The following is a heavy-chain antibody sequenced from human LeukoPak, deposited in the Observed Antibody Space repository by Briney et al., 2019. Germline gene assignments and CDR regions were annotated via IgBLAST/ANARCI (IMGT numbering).Heavy chain of an antibody. Sequence: YWIGWVRQMPGKGLEWIGYIYYSGSTYYNPSLKSRVTISVDTSKDEFSLKLRSVAAADTAVYYCARSGRYGDHRYFDLWGRGTLVTVSS. CDR2: IYYSGST. J-gene: IGHJ2*01. CDR1: Y. V-gene: IGHV4-31*02. D-gene: IGHD4-17*01. CDR3: ARSGRYGDHRYFDL.